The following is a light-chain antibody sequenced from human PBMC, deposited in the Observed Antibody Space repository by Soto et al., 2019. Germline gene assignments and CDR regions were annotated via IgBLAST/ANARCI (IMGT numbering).Light chain of an antibody. CDR1: SSDVGGYDY. CDR3: TSYTSSSTQV. CDR2: EVT. J-gene: IGLJ1*01. V-gene: IGLV2-14*01. Sequence: ALTQPASVSGSPGQSITISCTGTSSDVGGYDYVSWYQQHPGTAPRLIIFEVTNRPSGVSNRFSGSKSGNTASLTISGLQAEDEADYYCTSYTSSSTQVFGTGTKVTV.